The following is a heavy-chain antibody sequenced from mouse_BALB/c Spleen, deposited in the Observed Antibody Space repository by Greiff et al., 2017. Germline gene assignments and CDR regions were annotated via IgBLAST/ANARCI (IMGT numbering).Heavy chain of an antibody. V-gene: IGHV5-9-3*01. Sequence: EVKLVESGGGLVKPGGSLKLSCAASGFTFSSYAMSWVRQTPEKRLEWVATISSGGSYTYYPDSVKGRFTISRDNAKNTLYLQMSSLRSEDTAMYYCARLPLYYGLYYFDYWGQGTTLTVSS. CDR1: GFTFSSYA. D-gene: IGHD1-2*01. CDR2: ISSGGSYT. J-gene: IGHJ2*01. CDR3: ARLPLYYGLYYFDY.